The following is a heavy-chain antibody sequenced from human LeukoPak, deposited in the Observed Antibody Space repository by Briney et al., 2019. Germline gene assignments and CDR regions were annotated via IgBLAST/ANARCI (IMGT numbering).Heavy chain of an antibody. CDR1: GFSISSVYY. CDR2: IHHSGST. V-gene: IGHV4-38-2*02. Sequence: SETLSLTCAVSGFSISSVYYWGWIRQSPGKGLEWIGSIHHSGSTYYNPTLKSRVSISIDTSKNQFSLKLSSVTAADTAVYYCERDGQFFDSSGYYDYWGQGALVTVSS. J-gene: IGHJ4*02. D-gene: IGHD3-22*01. CDR3: ERDGQFFDSSGYYDY.